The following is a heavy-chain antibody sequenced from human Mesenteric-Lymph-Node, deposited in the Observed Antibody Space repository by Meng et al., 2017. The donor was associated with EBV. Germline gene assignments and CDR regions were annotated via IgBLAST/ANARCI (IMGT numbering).Heavy chain of an antibody. J-gene: IGHJ4*02. Sequence: VQRGESGGCLIQPWGSLRLYCAASGFAVNDSYMSWVRQRPGKGLEWLSVIYTGGITYYADSVKGRFTISRDDSTNIVYLEMNTLRAEDTALYYCARDRTSARTYYFDDWGQGTLVTVFS. CDR2: IYTGGIT. CDR3: ARDRTSARTYYFDD. V-gene: IGHV3-53*01. D-gene: IGHD1-14*01. CDR1: GFAVNDSY.